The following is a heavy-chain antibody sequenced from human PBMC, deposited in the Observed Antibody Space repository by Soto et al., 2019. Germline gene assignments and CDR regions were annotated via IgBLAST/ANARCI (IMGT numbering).Heavy chain of an antibody. Sequence: SETLSLTCTVSGGSLSNYYWSWIRQPPGKELEWIGFIYFSGSTNYNPSLKSRVTMSVDTSKNQFSPKLSSVTAADTAVYYCARGEYSSSNFDYWGQGTLVTVSS. V-gene: IGHV4-59*08. CDR3: ARGEYSSSNFDY. D-gene: IGHD6-6*01. CDR1: GGSLSNYY. J-gene: IGHJ4*02. CDR2: IYFSGST.